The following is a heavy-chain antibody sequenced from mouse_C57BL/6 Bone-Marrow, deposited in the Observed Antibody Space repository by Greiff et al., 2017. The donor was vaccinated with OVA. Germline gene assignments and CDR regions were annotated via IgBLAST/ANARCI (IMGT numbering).Heavy chain of an antibody. CDR1: GFTFSDYG. J-gene: IGHJ3*01. V-gene: IGHV5-17*01. D-gene: IGHD2-3*01. CDR3: ARRWLLAWFAY. CDR2: ISSGSSTI. Sequence: EVQLVESGGGLVKPGGSLKLSCAASGFTFSDYGMHWVRQAPEKGLEWVAYISSGSSTIYYADTVKGRFTISRDNAKNTLFLQMTSLRSEDTAMYYCARRWLLAWFAYWGQGTLVTVSA.